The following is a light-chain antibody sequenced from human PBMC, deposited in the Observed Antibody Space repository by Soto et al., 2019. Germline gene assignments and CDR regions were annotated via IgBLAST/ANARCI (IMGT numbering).Light chain of an antibody. V-gene: IGKV3-15*01. CDR2: ATS. Sequence: EIEMRQSQGPLSLSPGESATLSGRGSQSVSSSYLAWYQQKPGQAHRLLIYATSTRATGIPAGFSGSGSGTEFTLTISSLQSEDFAVYYCQQYNNWPLTFGGGTKVDIK. CDR3: QQYNNWPLT. J-gene: IGKJ4*01. CDR1: QSVSSSY.